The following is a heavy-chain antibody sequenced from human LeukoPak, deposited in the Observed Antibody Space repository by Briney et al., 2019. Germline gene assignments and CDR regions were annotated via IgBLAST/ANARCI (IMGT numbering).Heavy chain of an antibody. CDR3: ARDGEDCSSTSCQYYYYYMDV. Sequence: ASVKVSCKASGYTFTSYYMHWVRQAPGQGLEWMGIINPSGGSTSHAQKFQGRVTMTRDTSTSTVYMELSSLRSEDTAVYYCARDGEDCSSTSCQYYYYYMDVWGKGTTVTVSS. CDR2: INPSGGST. D-gene: IGHD2-2*01. J-gene: IGHJ6*03. V-gene: IGHV1-46*01. CDR1: GYTFTSYY.